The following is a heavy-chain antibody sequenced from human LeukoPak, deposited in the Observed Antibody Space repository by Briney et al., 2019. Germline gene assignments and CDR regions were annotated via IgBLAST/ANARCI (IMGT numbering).Heavy chain of an antibody. CDR3: ARQRVESSGPFDY. CDR1: GGSISSSSYY. D-gene: IGHD3-22*01. Sequence: SETLSLTCTVSGGSISSSSYYWGWIRQPPGKGLEWIGSIYYSGSTYYSPSLKSRVTISVDTSKNQFSLKLSSVTAADTAVYYCARQRVESSGPFDYWGQGTLVTVSS. J-gene: IGHJ4*02. V-gene: IGHV4-39*01. CDR2: IYYSGST.